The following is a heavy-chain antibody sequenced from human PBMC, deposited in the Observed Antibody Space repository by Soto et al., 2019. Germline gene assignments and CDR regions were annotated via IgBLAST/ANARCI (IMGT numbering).Heavy chain of an antibody. V-gene: IGHV3-9*01. D-gene: IGHD3-22*01. CDR3: AKGGKYYYDSSVFRDYFDY. J-gene: IGHJ4*02. CDR2: INWNSNDI. Sequence: EVQLLDSGGGLVQPGRSLRLSCAASGFTFDDYAMHWVRQAPGKGLEWVAGINWNSNDIDYADSVKGRFTISRDNAKNSLHLQMDSLRAEDTALYYCAKGGKYYYDSSVFRDYFDYWGQGTLVTVSS. CDR1: GFTFDDYA.